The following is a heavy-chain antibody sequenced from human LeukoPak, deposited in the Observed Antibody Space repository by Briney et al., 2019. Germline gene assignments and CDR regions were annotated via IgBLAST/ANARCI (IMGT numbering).Heavy chain of an antibody. J-gene: IGHJ4*02. CDR2: IYYSGST. CDR1: GGSISSYY. V-gene: IGHV4-59*01. CDR3: ARSLNYYDSSGPYYFDY. Sequence: SETLSLTCTVSGGSISSYYWSWIRQPPGKGLEWIGYIYYSGSTNYNPSLKSQVTISVDTSKNQFSLKLSSVTAADTAVYYCARSLNYYDSSGPYYFDYWGQGTLVTVSS. D-gene: IGHD3-22*01.